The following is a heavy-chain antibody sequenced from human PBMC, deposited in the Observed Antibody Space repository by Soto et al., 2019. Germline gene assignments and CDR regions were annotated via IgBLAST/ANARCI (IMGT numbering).Heavy chain of an antibody. D-gene: IGHD3-10*01. Sequence: QVQLVQSGAEVKKPGYSVKVSCKAYGGIFSTYAISWLRQAPGQGLEWMGGIIPIFGTPNYAQRFQGRVTITADESTTTSYMELSRLKSEDTAVYYCARDRDDYGSGNYYNRIDFWGQGTRVTVSS. CDR2: IIPIFGTP. V-gene: IGHV1-69*01. J-gene: IGHJ4*02. CDR3: ARDRDDYGSGNYYNRIDF. CDR1: GGIFSTYA.